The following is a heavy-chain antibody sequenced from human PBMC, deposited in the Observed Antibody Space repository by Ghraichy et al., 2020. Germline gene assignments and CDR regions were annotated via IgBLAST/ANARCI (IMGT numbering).Heavy chain of an antibody. CDR1: GYTFTGYY. CDR3: AREGIVVVPAASEAYYGMDV. V-gene: IGHV1-2*04. J-gene: IGHJ6*02. D-gene: IGHD2-2*01. Sequence: ASVKVSCKASGYTFTGYYMHWVRQAPGQGLEWMGWINPNSGGTNYAQKFQGWVTMTRDTSISTAYMELSRLRSDDTAVYYCAREGIVVVPAASEAYYGMDVWGQGTTVTVSS. CDR2: INPNSGGT.